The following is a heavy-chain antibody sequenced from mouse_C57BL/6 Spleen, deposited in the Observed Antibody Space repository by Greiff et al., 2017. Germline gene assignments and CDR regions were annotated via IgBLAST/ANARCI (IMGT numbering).Heavy chain of an antibody. Sequence: QVQLQQSGAELVKPGASVKISCKASGYAFSSYWMNWVKQRPGKGLEWIGQIYPGDGDTNYNGKFKGKATLTADKSSSTAYMQLSSLTSEDSAVXFCASLLLRPYWYFDVWGTGTTVTVSS. V-gene: IGHV1-80*01. D-gene: IGHD1-1*01. CDR1: GYAFSSYW. CDR2: IYPGDGDT. CDR3: ASLLLRPYWYFDV. J-gene: IGHJ1*03.